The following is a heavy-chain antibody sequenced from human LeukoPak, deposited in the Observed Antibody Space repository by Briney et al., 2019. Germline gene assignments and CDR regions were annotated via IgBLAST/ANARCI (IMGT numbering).Heavy chain of an antibody. CDR2: IYYSGST. D-gene: IGHD6-13*01. CDR1: GGSISSYY. CDR3: ASHRIAAAVDGY. Sequence: SETLSLTCTVSGGSISSYYWSWIRQPPGKGLEWIGYIYYSGSTNYNPFLKSRVTISVDTSKNQFSLKLSSVTAADTAVYYCASHRIAAAVDGYWGQGTLVTVSS. J-gene: IGHJ4*02. V-gene: IGHV4-59*08.